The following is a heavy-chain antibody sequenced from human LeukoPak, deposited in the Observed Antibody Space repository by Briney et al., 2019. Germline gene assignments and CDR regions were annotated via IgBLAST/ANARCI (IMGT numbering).Heavy chain of an antibody. Sequence: GGSLRLSCAASGFTFNTYAMHWVRQAPGKGLEWVALISYDGINKYYADSVRGRFTISRDDSKNTLYLQMSSLRTGDTAVYYCARDGAMDLKSTNLDYWGQGTLVTVSS. CDR2: ISYDGINK. D-gene: IGHD5-18*01. J-gene: IGHJ4*02. CDR3: ARDGAMDLKSTNLDY. CDR1: GFTFNTYA. V-gene: IGHV3-30-3*01.